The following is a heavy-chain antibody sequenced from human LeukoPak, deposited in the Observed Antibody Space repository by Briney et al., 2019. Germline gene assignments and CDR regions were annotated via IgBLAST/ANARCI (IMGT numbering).Heavy chain of an antibody. CDR3: ARRRGWFGELWTFDI. J-gene: IGHJ3*02. V-gene: IGHV4-34*01. CDR2: INHSGIT. CDR1: GGSFSGYD. Sequence: SETLSLTCAVYGGSFSGYDWSGIRQPPGKGREWIGEINHSGITNDNPSLKSRVTISVDTSKRQFSLKLSSVTAADTAVYYCARRRGWFGELWTFDIWGQGTMVTVSS. D-gene: IGHD3-10*01.